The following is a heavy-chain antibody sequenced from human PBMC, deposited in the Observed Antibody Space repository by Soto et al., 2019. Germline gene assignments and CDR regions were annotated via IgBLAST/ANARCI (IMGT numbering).Heavy chain of an antibody. Sequence: QVQLVESGGGVVQPGRSLRLSCAASGFTFSSYGMHWVRQAPGKGLEWVAVISYDGSNKYYADSVKGRLTISRDNSKNTLYLQMNSLRAEDTAVYYCAKERSSGWFNWFDPWGQGTLVTVSS. CDR1: GFTFSSYG. CDR3: AKERSSGWFNWFDP. CDR2: ISYDGSNK. V-gene: IGHV3-30*18. J-gene: IGHJ5*02. D-gene: IGHD6-19*01.